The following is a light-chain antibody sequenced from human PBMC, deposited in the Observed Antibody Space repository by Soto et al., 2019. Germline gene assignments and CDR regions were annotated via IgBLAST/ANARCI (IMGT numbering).Light chain of an antibody. CDR1: QSVSNE. J-gene: IGKJ4*01. CDR3: QQYNNWPPVT. Sequence: EIVMTQSPATLSVSPGERATLSCRASQSVSNELAWYQQRPGQAPRLLIYGASTRATGIPARFSGSGSGTEFTLTISSLQSEDFAVYYCQQYNNWPPVTFGGGTKVDIK. CDR2: GAS. V-gene: IGKV3-15*01.